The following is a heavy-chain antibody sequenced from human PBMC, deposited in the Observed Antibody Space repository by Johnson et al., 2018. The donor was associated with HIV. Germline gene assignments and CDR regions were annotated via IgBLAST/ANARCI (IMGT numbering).Heavy chain of an antibody. V-gene: IGHV3-48*01. J-gene: IGHJ3*02. CDR2: IRWNSETT. CDR3: ARESRDGPNLRAFDI. Sequence: VQLVESGGSLVQPGGSLRLSCAGSGFTVSSNYMNWVRQTPGKGLEWVSGIRWNSETTPYANSVKGRFTISRDNAKNSLYLQMNNLRAGDTAVYFCARESRDGPNLRAFDIWGQGTTVIVSS. D-gene: IGHD5-24*01. CDR1: GFTVSSNY.